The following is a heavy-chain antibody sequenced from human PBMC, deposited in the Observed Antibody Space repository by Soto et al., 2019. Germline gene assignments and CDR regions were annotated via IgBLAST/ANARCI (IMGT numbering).Heavy chain of an antibody. CDR3: ASSKTPLPPYYDILTGYSPPLYFDY. J-gene: IGHJ4*02. D-gene: IGHD3-9*01. CDR1: GGSISSSSYY. Sequence: PSETLSLTCTVSGGSISSSSYYWGWIRQPPGKGLEWIGSIYYSGSTYYNPSLKSRVTISVDTSKNQFSLKLSSVTAADTAVYYCASSKTPLPPYYDILTGYSPPLYFDYWGQGTLVTVS. CDR2: IYYSGST. V-gene: IGHV4-39*01.